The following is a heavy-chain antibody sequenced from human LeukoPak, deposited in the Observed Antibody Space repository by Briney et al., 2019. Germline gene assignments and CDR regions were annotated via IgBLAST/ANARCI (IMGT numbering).Heavy chain of an antibody. CDR1: GFTFRNYE. D-gene: IGHD5-12*01. CDR2: IWFDGTNK. CDR3: ARDRGVAAHLDY. Sequence: GGSLRLSCAASGFTFRNYEMNWVRQAPGKGLEWVAVIWFDGTNKYYADSVRGRFTTSRDNSKNTLYLQMSSLRAEDTAVYYCARDRGVAAHLDYWGQGTLVTVSS. J-gene: IGHJ4*02. V-gene: IGHV3-33*08.